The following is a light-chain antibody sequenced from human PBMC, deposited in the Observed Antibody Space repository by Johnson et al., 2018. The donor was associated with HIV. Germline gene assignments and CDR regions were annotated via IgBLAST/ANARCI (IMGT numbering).Light chain of an antibody. CDR1: TSNIGNNY. J-gene: IGLJ1*01. CDR3: GTWDTSLRAYV. V-gene: IGLV1-51*02. Sequence: QSALTQPPSVSAAPGQKVTISCSGSTSNIGNNYVSWYQQLPGTAPKLVMHENNKLPSGIPDRFSGSKSRTSATLGITRLQTGDEADYYCGTWDTSLRAYVFGTGTTVTVL. CDR2: ENN.